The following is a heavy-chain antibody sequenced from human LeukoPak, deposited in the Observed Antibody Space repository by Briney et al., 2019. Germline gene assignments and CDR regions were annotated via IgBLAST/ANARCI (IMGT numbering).Heavy chain of an antibody. CDR2: IYYSGST. V-gene: IGHV4-59*01. CDR1: GGSISSYY. J-gene: IGHJ3*02. Sequence: SETLSLTCTVSGGSISSYYWSWIRQPPGKGLEWIGYIYYSGSTNDNPSLKSRVTISVDTSKNQFSLKLSSVTAADTAVYYCARQVGRNDAFDIWGQGTMVTVSS. D-gene: IGHD3-10*01. CDR3: ARQVGRNDAFDI.